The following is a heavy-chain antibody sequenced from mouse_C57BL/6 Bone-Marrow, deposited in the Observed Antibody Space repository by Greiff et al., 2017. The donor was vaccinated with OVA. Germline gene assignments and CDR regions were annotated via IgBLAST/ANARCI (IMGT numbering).Heavy chain of an antibody. CDR2: IDPSDSYT. CDR1: GYTFTSYW. V-gene: IGHV1-69*01. D-gene: IGHD2-4*01. CDR3: ARWDYDSPYWYFDV. J-gene: IGHJ1*03. Sequence: VQLQQPGAELVMPGASVKLSCKASGYTFTSYWMHWVKQRPGQGLEWIGEIDPSDSYTNYNQKFKGKSTLTVEKSSSTAYMQLSSLTSEDSAVYYCARWDYDSPYWYFDVWGTGTTVTVSS.